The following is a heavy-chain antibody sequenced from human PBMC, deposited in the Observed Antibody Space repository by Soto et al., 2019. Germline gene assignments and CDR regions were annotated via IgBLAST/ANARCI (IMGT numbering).Heavy chain of an antibody. J-gene: IGHJ6*03. CDR3: ARADPRGYYYYYYMDV. Sequence: SETLSLTCTVSGGSISSYFWSWIRQPPGKGLEWIGYIYYSGSTNYNPSLKSRVTISVDTSKNQFSLKLSSVTAADTAVYYCARADPRGYYYYYYMDVWGKGTTVTVSS. CDR2: IYYSGST. CDR1: GGSISSYF. V-gene: IGHV4-59*08.